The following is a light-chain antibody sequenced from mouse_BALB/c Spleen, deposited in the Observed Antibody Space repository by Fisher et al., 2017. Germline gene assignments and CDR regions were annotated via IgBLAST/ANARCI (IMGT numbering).Light chain of an antibody. CDR2: DTS. V-gene: IGKV4-59*01. Sequence: IVMTQSPAIMSASPGEKVTMTCSASSSVNYMYWYQQKSGTSPKRWIYDTSKLASGVPARFSGSGSGTSYSLTISSMEAEDAATYYCQQWSSNPPTFGGGTKLEIK. CDR3: QQWSSNPPT. J-gene: IGKJ1*01. CDR1: SSVNY.